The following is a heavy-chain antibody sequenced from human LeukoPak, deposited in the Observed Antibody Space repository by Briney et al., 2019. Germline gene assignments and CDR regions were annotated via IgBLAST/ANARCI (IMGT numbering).Heavy chain of an antibody. CDR2: IYYSGST. CDR3: ARRRYYDSTGYLD. D-gene: IGHD3-22*01. J-gene: IGHJ1*01. Sequence: SETLSLTCTISGDSISSSSYYWDWIRLCPGKGLEWIGTIYYSGSTYYNASLKSRLFISIDTSNNQFSLRLSFVTAADTAVYYCARRRYYDSTGYLDWGQGTLITVSS. V-gene: IGHV4-39*01. CDR1: GDSISSSSYY.